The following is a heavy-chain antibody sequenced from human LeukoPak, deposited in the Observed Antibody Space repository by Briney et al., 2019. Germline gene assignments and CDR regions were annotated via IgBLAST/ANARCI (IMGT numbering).Heavy chain of an antibody. Sequence: SVKLSWEARGFTFTSYAMSWVRQAPRKGLEWMGWISAYNGNTNYAQKLQGRVTMTTDTSTSTAYMELRSLRSDDTAVYYCARDGIAAAGTSTYNWFDPWGQGTLVTVSS. D-gene: IGHD6-13*01. V-gene: IGHV1-18*01. J-gene: IGHJ5*02. CDR3: ARDGIAAAGTSTYNWFDP. CDR2: ISAYNGNT. CDR1: GFTFTSYA.